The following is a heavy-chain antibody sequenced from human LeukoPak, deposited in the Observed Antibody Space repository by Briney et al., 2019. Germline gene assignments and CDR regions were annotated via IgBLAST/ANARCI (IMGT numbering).Heavy chain of an antibody. CDR1: GYRFTSYD. Sequence: ASVKVSCKTSGYRFTSYDISWARQATGQGLQWMGRMTPSSGSAEYAQRFQGRVTLTRDTASGTAYLELRGLSADDTAIYYCAREGPLFVLDYWGQGTRVAVSS. V-gene: IGHV1-8*01. CDR3: AREGPLFVLDY. J-gene: IGHJ4*02. CDR2: MTPSSGSA. D-gene: IGHD6-6*01.